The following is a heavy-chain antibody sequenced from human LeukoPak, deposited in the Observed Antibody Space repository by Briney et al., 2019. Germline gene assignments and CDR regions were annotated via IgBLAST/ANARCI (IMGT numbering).Heavy chain of an antibody. J-gene: IGHJ4*02. Sequence: PGGSLRLSCAASGFTFSSYSMNWVRQAPGKGLEWVSSISSSSSYIYYADSVKGRFAISRDNAKNSLYLQMNTLTAEDTAVYYCAAISYSGTWPVGYWGQGILVTVTA. CDR1: GFTFSSYS. CDR2: ISSSSSYI. CDR3: AAISYSGTWPVGY. D-gene: IGHD6-25*01. V-gene: IGHV3-21*04.